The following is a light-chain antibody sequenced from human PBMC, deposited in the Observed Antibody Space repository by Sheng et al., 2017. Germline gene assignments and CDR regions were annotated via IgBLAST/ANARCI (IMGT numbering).Light chain of an antibody. CDR1: NIGSKS. CDR2: DDS. V-gene: IGLV3-21*02. Sequence: VLTQPPSVSVAPGQTATITCGETNIGSKSVHWYQQKPGQAPVVVIYDDSDRPSGIPERFSGSNSGNTATLTISRVEAGEEADYYCQVWDSSSDRPVFGGGTKLTVL. J-gene: IGLJ3*02. CDR3: QVWDSSSDRPV.